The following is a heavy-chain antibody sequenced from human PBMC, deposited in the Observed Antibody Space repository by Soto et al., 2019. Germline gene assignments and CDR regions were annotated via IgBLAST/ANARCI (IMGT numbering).Heavy chain of an antibody. V-gene: IGHV4-39*01. Sequence: SETLSLPCIVSGESISSSSYYWGWIRQPPGKGLEWIGSIYYSGRTYYNPSFKSRVTISIDTSKNQFSLKLSSVTATDTAVYYCARQRTTVVTQAYFDHWGQGALVTV. CDR3: ARQRTTVVTQAYFDH. D-gene: IGHD2-21*02. CDR2: IYYSGRT. J-gene: IGHJ4*02. CDR1: GESISSSSYY.